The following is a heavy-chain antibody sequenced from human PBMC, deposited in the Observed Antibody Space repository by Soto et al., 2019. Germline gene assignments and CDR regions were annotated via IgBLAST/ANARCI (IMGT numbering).Heavy chain of an antibody. CDR1: GFTFSSYG. CDR3: AKDVRFSGWSFFDY. D-gene: IGHD6-19*01. CDR2: ISYDGSNK. J-gene: IGHJ4*02. Sequence: RLSCAASGFTFSSYGMHWVRQAPGKGLEWVAVISYDGSNKYYADSVKGRFTISRYNSKNTLYLQMNSLRAEDTAVYYCAKDVRFSGWSFFDYWGQGTLVTVSS. V-gene: IGHV3-30*18.